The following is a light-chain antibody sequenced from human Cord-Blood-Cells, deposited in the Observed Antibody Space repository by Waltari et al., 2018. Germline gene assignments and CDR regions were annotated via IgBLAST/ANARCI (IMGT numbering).Light chain of an antibody. Sequence: QSALTQHASVSGSPGQSITISCTGTSSDVGSYNLFSCYQQPPGKAPKLMIYEGSKRPSGVSNRFSGSKSGNTASLTISGLQAEDEADYYCCSYAGSSTLVFGGGTKLTVL. CDR1: SSDVGSYNL. J-gene: IGLJ2*01. CDR3: CSYAGSSTLV. V-gene: IGLV2-23*01. CDR2: EGS.